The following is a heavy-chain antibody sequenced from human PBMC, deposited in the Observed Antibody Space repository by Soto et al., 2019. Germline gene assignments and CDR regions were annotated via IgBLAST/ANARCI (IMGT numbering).Heavy chain of an antibody. CDR3: ARRSSYSGSYYFDY. V-gene: IGHV3-74*01. CDR2: INSDGSST. CDR1: GFTFSSYW. Sequence: PGGSLRLSCAASGFTFSSYWMHWVRQAPGKGLVWVSRINSDGSSTSYADSVKGRFTISRDNAKNTLYLQMNSLRAEDTALYYCARRSSYSGSYYFDYWGQGTLVTVSS. J-gene: IGHJ4*02. D-gene: IGHD1-26*01.